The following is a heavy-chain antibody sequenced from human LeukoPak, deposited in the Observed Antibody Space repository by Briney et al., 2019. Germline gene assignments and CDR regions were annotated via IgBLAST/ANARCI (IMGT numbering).Heavy chain of an antibody. CDR2: IWYDGSNK. Sequence: PGRSLRLSCAASGFTFSSYGMHWVRQAPGKGLEWVAVIWYDGSNKYYADSVKGRFTISRDNSKNTLYLQMNSLRAEDTAVYYCARVIAVGAAFDAFDIWGQGTMVTVPS. CDR1: GFTFSSYG. D-gene: IGHD2-15*01. CDR3: ARVIAVGAAFDAFDI. J-gene: IGHJ3*02. V-gene: IGHV3-33*08.